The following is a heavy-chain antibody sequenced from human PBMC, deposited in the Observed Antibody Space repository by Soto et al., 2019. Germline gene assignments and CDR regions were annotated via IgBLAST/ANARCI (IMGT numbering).Heavy chain of an antibody. CDR3: ATSSLAYFDY. Sequence: GGSLRLSCAASGLTVSRNYMSWVRQAPGKGLEWVSVIYSGGSTYYADSVKGRFTISRDNSKNTLYLQMNSLRAEDAAVYYCATSSLAYFDYWGQGTLVTVSS. D-gene: IGHD3-16*02. V-gene: IGHV3-53*01. CDR2: IYSGGST. CDR1: GLTVSRNY. J-gene: IGHJ4*02.